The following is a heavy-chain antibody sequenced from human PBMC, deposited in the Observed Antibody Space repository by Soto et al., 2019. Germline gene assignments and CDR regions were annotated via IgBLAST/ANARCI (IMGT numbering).Heavy chain of an antibody. CDR1: GHSISSGDYY. J-gene: IGHJ4*02. D-gene: IGHD3-22*01. CDR3: ARASVGVSLDY. CDR2: IYHTGST. V-gene: IGHV4-30-4*01. Sequence: TLSLTCSVSGHSISSGDYYWSWLRQPPGKGLEWIGYIYHTGSTYYNASLTSRVIIPADTSTNQFSLKLSSVTAADTAVYYGARASVGVSLDYGGQGTLVTVSS.